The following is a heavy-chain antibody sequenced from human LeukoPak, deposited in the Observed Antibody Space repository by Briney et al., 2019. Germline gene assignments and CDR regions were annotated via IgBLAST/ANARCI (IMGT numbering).Heavy chain of an antibody. D-gene: IGHD6-13*01. V-gene: IGHV3-30*18. CDR2: ISYDGANK. J-gene: IGHJ6*02. CDR1: GFPFSSYG. Sequence: PGRSLRLSCAASGFPFSSYGMHWVRQAPGKGLEWVSFISYDGANKYYADSVKGRFTISRDNSKNTLYLQMNSLRGDDTGMYFCAKDSSSSNYYSGLDVWGQGTTVTVSS. CDR3: AKDSSSSNYYSGLDV.